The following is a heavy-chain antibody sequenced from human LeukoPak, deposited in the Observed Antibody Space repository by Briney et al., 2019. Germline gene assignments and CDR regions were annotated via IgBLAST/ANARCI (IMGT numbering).Heavy chain of an antibody. Sequence: SETLSLTCTVSGASISSYYWSWIRQPPGKGLEWIRYIFYSVATNYNPSLKSRVTMSVDTSKNQFSLKLTSVTAADTAVYYCANLIYVSGSGNNYGMDVWGQGTTVTVSS. CDR1: GASISSYY. J-gene: IGHJ6*02. CDR2: IFYSVAT. CDR3: ANLIYVSGSGNNYGMDV. D-gene: IGHD3-10*01. V-gene: IGHV4-59*08.